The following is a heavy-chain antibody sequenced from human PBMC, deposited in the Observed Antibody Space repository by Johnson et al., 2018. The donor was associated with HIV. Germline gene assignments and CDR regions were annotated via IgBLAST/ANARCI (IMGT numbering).Heavy chain of an antibody. D-gene: IGHD3-10*01. CDR1: GFTFSRYA. Sequence: QVRLVESGGGVVQPGRSLRLSCAASGFTFSRYAMHWVRQAPGKGLEWVTVISYDGSNKYYADSVKGRFTISRDNSKNTLYLQMNSLRAEDTAVYYCAKDDYYGSGSYYAVSAFDMWGQGTLVTVS. CDR2: ISYDGSNK. CDR3: AKDDYYGSGSYYAVSAFDM. J-gene: IGHJ3*02. V-gene: IGHV3-30-3*01.